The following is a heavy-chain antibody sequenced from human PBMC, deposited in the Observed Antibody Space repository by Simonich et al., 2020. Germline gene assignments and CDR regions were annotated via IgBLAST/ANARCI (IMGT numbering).Heavy chain of an antibody. CDR2: RNPNSGNT. CDR1: GYTFTSYA. Sequence: QVQLVQSGAEVTKPGASVKVSCKASGYTFTSYAFYWVRQVTGTGFEWMGWRNPNSGNTGYAQKIQGRVTITRNPSISTAYMELSSLRSEDTAVYYCARGRGGMSRGYIDYWGQGTLVTVSS. J-gene: IGHJ4*02. D-gene: IGHD5-12*01. V-gene: IGHV1-8*03. CDR3: ARGRGGMSRGYIDY.